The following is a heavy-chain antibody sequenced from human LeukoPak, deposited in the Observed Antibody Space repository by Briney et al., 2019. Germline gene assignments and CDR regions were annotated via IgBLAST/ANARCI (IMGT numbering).Heavy chain of an antibody. CDR1: GFTFSSYG. D-gene: IGHD2-15*01. V-gene: IGHV3-33*01. CDR3: ARDSAYCSGGSCYSMWYFDL. CDR2: IWYDGSNK. Sequence: GGSLRLSCAASGFTFSSYGMHWVRQAPGKGLEWVAVIWYDGSNKYYADSVKGRFTISRDNSKNTPYLQMNSLRAEDTAVYYCARDSAYCSGGSCYSMWYFDLWGRGTLVTVSS. J-gene: IGHJ2*01.